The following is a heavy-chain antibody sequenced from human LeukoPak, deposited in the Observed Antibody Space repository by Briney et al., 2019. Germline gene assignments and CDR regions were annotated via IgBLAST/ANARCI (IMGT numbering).Heavy chain of an antibody. CDR3: ARDSDDSHDKIDF. V-gene: IGHV3-30*03. CDR1: GFTFSSYG. D-gene: IGHD1-1*01. Sequence: PGGSLRLSCAASGFTFSSYGMHWVRQAPGKGLEWVAVISYDGSNKYYADSVKGRFTISRDNAKNSLYLQMNSLRVEDTAVYYCARDSDDSHDKIDFWGQGTLVTVSS. J-gene: IGHJ4*02. CDR2: ISYDGSNK.